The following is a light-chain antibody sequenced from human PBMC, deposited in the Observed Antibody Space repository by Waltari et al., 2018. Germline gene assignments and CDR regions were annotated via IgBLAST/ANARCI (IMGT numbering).Light chain of an antibody. V-gene: IGKV1-39*01. J-gene: IGKJ1*01. CDR3: QQSYISPRT. CDR1: QRITNF. Sequence: DIQLTQSPSSLSASVGDNVTMTCRASQRITNFLNWYRQKAGEAPRLLIYGASDLQSGDPSRFSGSGSGTDFTITITSLQPDDFASYYCQQSYISPRTFGPGTKVEI. CDR2: GAS.